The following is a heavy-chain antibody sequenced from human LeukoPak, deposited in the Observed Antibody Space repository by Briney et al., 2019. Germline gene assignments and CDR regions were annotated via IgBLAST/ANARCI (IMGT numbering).Heavy chain of an antibody. D-gene: IGHD3-22*01. CDR3: AKSGASSGYSPSDY. CDR2: ISTCDGNT. Sequence: ASVKVSCKASGYSFTSYGISWVRQAPGQGLEWMGLISTCDGNTNFAQNVQGRVTMSTDSSTRTAYMELTSLRSDDTAVYYCAKSGASSGYSPSDYWGPGTLVTVSS. CDR1: GYSFTSYG. J-gene: IGHJ4*02. V-gene: IGHV1-18*01.